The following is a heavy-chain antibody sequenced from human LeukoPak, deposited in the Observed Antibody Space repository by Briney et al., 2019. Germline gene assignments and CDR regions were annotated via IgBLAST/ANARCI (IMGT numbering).Heavy chain of an antibody. CDR2: LYSGGTT. CDR3: AKDAISSLAVRRFDL. V-gene: IGHV3-53*01. Sequence: GGSLRLSCVASGFTVSSIYMSWVRQAPGKGLEWVSVLYSGGTTYYTDSVKGRFTVSRDNSRNTLFLLMTSLRAEDSALYYCAKDAISSLAVRRFDLWGQGTLVTVSS. CDR1: GFTVSSIY. D-gene: IGHD6-6*01. J-gene: IGHJ4*02.